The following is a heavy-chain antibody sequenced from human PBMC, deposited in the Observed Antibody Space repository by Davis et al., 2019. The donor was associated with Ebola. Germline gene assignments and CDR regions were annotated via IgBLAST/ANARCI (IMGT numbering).Heavy chain of an antibody. D-gene: IGHD2-2*01. V-gene: IGHV1-8*01. J-gene: IGHJ6*02. CDR1: GYTFTSYD. CDR3: ARTKPAGRYCSSTSCSQYCYGMDV. CDR2: MNPNSGNT. Sequence: AASVKVSCKASGYTFTSYDINWVRQATGQGLEWMGWMNPNSGNTGYAQKFQGRVTMTRNNSISTAYMELSSLRSEDTAVYYCARTKPAGRYCSSTSCSQYCYGMDVWGQGTTVTVSS.